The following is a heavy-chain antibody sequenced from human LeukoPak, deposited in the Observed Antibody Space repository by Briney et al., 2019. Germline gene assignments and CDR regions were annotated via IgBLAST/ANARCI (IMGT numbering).Heavy chain of an antibody. V-gene: IGHV1-8*01. CDR3: VRVPQRVPHNWFDP. J-gene: IGHJ5*02. D-gene: IGHD1-1*01. CDR1: GYTFTSND. CDR2: MNPHSGIV. Sequence: GASVKVSCKASGYTFTSNDINWVRQATGQGLEWMGWMNPHSGIVGYAQKFQGRVIMTWDTSISTAYMELSSLTSDDTAVYYCVRVPQRVPHNWFDPWGQGTLVTVSS.